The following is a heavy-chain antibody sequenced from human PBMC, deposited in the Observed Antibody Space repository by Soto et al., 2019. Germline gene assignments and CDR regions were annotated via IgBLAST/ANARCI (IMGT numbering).Heavy chain of an antibody. CDR2: IYWDDDK. J-gene: IGHJ4*02. CDR1: GFSLSTSGVG. Sequence: QITLKESGPTLVKPTQTLTLTCTFSGFSLSTSGVGVGWIRQAPGKALEWLALIYWDDDKRYSPSLKSRLTITKDPPNNQVVHTMTNMDPVDTATYSCAHRGGGSCFDYWGQGTLVAVSS. D-gene: IGHD2-15*01. V-gene: IGHV2-5*02. CDR3: AHRGGGSCFDY.